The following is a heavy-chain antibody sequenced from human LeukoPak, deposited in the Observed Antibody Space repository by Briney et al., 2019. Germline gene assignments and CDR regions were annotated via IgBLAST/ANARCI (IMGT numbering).Heavy chain of an antibody. D-gene: IGHD5-12*01. CDR2: IRYDGSIK. V-gene: IGHV3-30*02. Sequence: GGSLRLSCAAAGFTFSSYGIHWVRQAPGKGLEWVSFIRYDGSIKYYADSVKGRFTISRDNSKNTLSLQMNSLRAEDTAVYYCARVALSYGGYAVDYWGQGTLVTVSS. CDR1: GFTFSSYG. CDR3: ARVALSYGGYAVDY. J-gene: IGHJ4*02.